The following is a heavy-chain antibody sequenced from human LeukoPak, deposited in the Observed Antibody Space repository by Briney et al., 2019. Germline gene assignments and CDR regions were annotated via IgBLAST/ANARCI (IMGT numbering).Heavy chain of an antibody. Sequence: GESLKISCKGSGYSFTSYWINWVRQMPGKGLEWMGRIDPSDSYTNYSPSFQGHVTISADRSISTAYLQWSSLKASDTAMYYCARYVDTAMATRFDYWGQGTPVTVSS. D-gene: IGHD5-18*01. J-gene: IGHJ4*02. V-gene: IGHV5-10-1*01. CDR2: IDPSDSYT. CDR1: GYSFTSYW. CDR3: ARYVDTAMATRFDY.